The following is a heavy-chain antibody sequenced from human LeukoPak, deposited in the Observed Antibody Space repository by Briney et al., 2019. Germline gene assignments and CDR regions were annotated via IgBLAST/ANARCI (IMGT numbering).Heavy chain of an antibody. CDR1: GYTFTSYG. Sequence: ASVKVSCKASGYTFTSYGISWVRQAPGQGLEWMGWISAYNGNTNYAQKLQGRVTMTRDTSTSTVYMELSSLRSEDTAVYYCARRTPRTAFDIWGQGTMVTVSS. V-gene: IGHV1-18*01. CDR2: ISAYNGNT. D-gene: IGHD2-15*01. J-gene: IGHJ3*02. CDR3: ARRTPRTAFDI.